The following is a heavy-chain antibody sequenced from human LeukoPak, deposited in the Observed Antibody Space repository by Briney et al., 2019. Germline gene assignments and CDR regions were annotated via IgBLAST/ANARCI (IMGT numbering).Heavy chain of an antibody. V-gene: IGHV4-59*01. J-gene: IGHJ4*02. D-gene: IGHD4/OR15-4a*01. CDR1: GGSINNYY. CDR2: MSYSGNT. CDR3: ARDEYGGPFDY. Sequence: SETLSLTCTVSGGSINNYYWNWIRQPPGKGLEWIGYMSYSGNTYYNPSLKSRVTISVDMSKNQFYLQMGSVTAADTAVYYCARDEYGGPFDYWGQGALVTVSS.